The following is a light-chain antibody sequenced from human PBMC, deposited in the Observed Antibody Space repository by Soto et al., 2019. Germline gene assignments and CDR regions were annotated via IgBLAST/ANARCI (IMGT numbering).Light chain of an antibody. CDR3: NSYTSSSTLNYV. J-gene: IGLJ1*01. CDR2: DVS. V-gene: IGLV2-14*01. CDR1: SSDVGGYNY. Sequence: QSALTQPASWSGFPGQSITISCTRTSSDVGGYNYVSWYQQHPGKAPKLMIYDVSNRPSGVSNRFSGSKSGNTASLTISGLQAEDEADYYCNSYTSSSTLNYVFGTGTKVTVL.